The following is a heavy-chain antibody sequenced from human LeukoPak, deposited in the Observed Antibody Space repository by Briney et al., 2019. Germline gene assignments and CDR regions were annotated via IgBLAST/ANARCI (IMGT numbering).Heavy chain of an antibody. CDR1: GGSIGSSSYY. Sequence: SETLSLTCTVSGGSIGSSSYYWGWIRQPPGKGLEWIGSIYYSGSTYYNPSLKSRVTISVDTSKNQFSLKLSSVTAADTAVYYCARQVGATTFDYWGQGTLVTVSS. CDR2: IYYSGST. V-gene: IGHV4-39*01. J-gene: IGHJ4*02. CDR3: ARQVGATTFDY. D-gene: IGHD1-26*01.